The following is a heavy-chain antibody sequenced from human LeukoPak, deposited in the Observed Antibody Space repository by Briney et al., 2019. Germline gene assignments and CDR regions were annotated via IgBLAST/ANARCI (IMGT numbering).Heavy chain of an antibody. CDR2: INPDSGGT. D-gene: IGHD1-1*01. CDR3: ARELWVLAGTRGGAFDI. V-gene: IGHV1-2*02. CDR1: GYTFTGHY. J-gene: IGHJ3*02. Sequence: ASAKVSCKASGYTFTGHYMHWVRQAPGQGLEWMAWINPDSGGTNYAQKFQGRVTVTRDTSISTAYMELSSLRSDDTAVYYCARELWVLAGTRGGAFDIWGQGTMVAVSS.